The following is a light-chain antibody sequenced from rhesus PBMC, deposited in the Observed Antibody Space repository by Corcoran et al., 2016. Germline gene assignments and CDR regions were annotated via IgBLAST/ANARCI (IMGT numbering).Light chain of an antibody. Sequence: QTDLTQPRSVSGSPGQSVTISCTGTSSDIGYYNYVSWYQQLPGTAPKLMIYEVSKRPSGVSPRFSGSKSGNTASLTIAGLQAEDEADYYCNSYAGSDTNYIFGCGTRLTVL. V-gene: IGLV2-32*02. CDR2: EVS. J-gene: IGLJ1*01. CDR3: NSYAGSDTNYI. CDR1: SSDIGYYNY.